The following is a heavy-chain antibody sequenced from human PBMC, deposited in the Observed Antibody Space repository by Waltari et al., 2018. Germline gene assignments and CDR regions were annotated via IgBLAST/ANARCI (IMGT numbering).Heavy chain of an antibody. J-gene: IGHJ6*02. V-gene: IGHV4-34*02. Sequence: QVQLQQWGAGLLQSSETLSLTCAVYGGSFSGYSWGWVPQPPGKGLEWIGEINHAGYTNHNPSLRSRVTMSADTSKSQFSLKLNSVTAADTAVYYCVRLEDCTGPGGHCYSGDPFALDVWGQGTTVTVSS. CDR2: INHAGYT. D-gene: IGHD2-15*01. CDR3: VRLEDCTGPGGHCYSGDPFALDV. CDR1: GGSFSGYS.